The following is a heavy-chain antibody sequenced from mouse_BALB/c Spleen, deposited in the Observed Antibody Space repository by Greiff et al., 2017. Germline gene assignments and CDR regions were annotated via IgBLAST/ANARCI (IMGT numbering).Heavy chain of an antibody. CDR3: NVIDYDEAWFAY. CDR1: GFNIKDYY. D-gene: IGHD2-3*01. V-gene: IGHV14-4*02. CDR2: IDPENGDT. Sequence: EVQLQQSGAELVRSGASVKLSCTASGFNIKDYYMHWVKQRPEQGLEWIGWIDPENGDTEYAPKFQGKATMTADTSSNTAYLQLSSLTSEDTAVYYCNVIDYDEAWFAYWGQGTLVTVSA. J-gene: IGHJ3*01.